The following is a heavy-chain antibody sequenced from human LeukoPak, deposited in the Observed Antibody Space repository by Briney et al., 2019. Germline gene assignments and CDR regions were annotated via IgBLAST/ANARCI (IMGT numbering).Heavy chain of an antibody. CDR1: RLTVSSNY. J-gene: IGHJ4*02. D-gene: IGHD6-19*01. V-gene: IGHV3-66*01. CDR2: LYSGGDT. Sequence: GGSLRLSCAASRLTVSSNYMSWVRQAPGKGLEWVSVLYSGGDTYYGDSVKGRFTISRDNSKNSLYLQMNSLRAEDTAVYYCARGATVAGDFDYWGQGTLVTVSS. CDR3: ARGATVAGDFDY.